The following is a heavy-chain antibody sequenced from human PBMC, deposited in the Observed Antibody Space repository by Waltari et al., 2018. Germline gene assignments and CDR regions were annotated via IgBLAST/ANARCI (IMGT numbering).Heavy chain of an antibody. CDR2: IYYSGST. V-gene: IGHV4-39*01. CDR3: ARLGMTTVTTDFDY. CDR1: GGSISSSSYY. D-gene: IGHD4-17*01. J-gene: IGHJ4*02. Sequence: QLQLQESGPGLVKPSETLSLTCTVPGGSISSSSYYWGWIRQPPGKGLEWIGSIYYSGSTYYTPSLKSRVTISVDTSKNQFSLKLSSVTAADTAVYYCARLGMTTVTTDFDYWGQGTLVTVSS.